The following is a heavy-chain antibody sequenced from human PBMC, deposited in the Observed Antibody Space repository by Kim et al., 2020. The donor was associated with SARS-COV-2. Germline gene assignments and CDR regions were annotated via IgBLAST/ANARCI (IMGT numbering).Heavy chain of an antibody. Sequence: SETLSLTCDVSGDSISKRNSHWGWIRQPPGKALEWIGTIFYGVDIDANPSLNGRVAISIDTSKNQFSLRLTSVTAADTAVYFCARVLRGPTSVYWASWFPSWGRGILVTVSS. CDR3: ARVLRGPTSVYWASWFPS. J-gene: IGHJ5*01. V-gene: IGHV4-39*07. CDR1: GDSISKRNSH. CDR2: IFYGVDI. D-gene: IGHD2-8*02.